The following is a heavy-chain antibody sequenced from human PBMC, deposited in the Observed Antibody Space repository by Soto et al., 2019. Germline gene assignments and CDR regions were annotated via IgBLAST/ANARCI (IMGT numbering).Heavy chain of an antibody. CDR1: GGSISSYY. Sequence: SETLSLTCTVSGGSISSYYWSWIRQPPGKGLEWIGYIYYSGSTYYNPSLKSRLTISLDTSENQFSLKLTSVTAADTAVYYCVPSNWFDPWGQGTLVTVSS. J-gene: IGHJ5*02. CDR2: IYYSGST. V-gene: IGHV4-59*04. CDR3: VPSNWFDP.